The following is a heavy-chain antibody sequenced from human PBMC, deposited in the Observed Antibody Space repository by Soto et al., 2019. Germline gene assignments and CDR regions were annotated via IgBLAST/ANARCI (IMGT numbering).Heavy chain of an antibody. Sequence: QVQLVESGGGVVQPGRSLRLSCAASGFTFSSYAMHWVRQAPGKGLEWVAVISYDGSNKYYADSVKGRFTISRDNSKNTLYLQMNSLRAEDTAVYYCASGSSSAEYYYYGMDVWGQGTTVTVSS. V-gene: IGHV3-30-3*01. CDR2: ISYDGSNK. CDR1: GFTFSSYA. J-gene: IGHJ6*02. D-gene: IGHD6-6*01. CDR3: ASGSSSAEYYYYGMDV.